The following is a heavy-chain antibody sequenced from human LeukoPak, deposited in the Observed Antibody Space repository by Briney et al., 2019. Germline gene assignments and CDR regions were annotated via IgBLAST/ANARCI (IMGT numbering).Heavy chain of an antibody. Sequence: SETLSLTCTVSGGSISSTGYYWSWIRQHPGKGLEWIGYIYSSGNAYYNPSLKSRVTISVDTSRNHFSLRLSSVTAADPAVYYCARAHDLLTGYYFFDYWGQGTLVTVSS. CDR3: ARAHDLLTGYYFFDY. CDR2: IYSSGNA. D-gene: IGHD3-9*01. V-gene: IGHV4-31*03. CDR1: GGSISSTGYY. J-gene: IGHJ4*02.